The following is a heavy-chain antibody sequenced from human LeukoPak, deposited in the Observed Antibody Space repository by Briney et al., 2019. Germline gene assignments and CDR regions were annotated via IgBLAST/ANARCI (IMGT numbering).Heavy chain of an antibody. V-gene: IGHV1-2*02. CDR2: INPNRGGT. D-gene: IGHD3-9*01. CDR1: GCTFTGYY. CDR3: ARARPTRYYDILTGYYPSYYYYGMDV. Sequence: ASVKVSCKASGCTFTGYYMHWVRQAPGQGLEWMGWINPNRGGTNYAQKFQGRVTMTRDTSISTAYMELSRLRSDDTAVYYCARARPTRYYDILTGYYPSYYYYGMDVWGQGTTVTVSS. J-gene: IGHJ6*02.